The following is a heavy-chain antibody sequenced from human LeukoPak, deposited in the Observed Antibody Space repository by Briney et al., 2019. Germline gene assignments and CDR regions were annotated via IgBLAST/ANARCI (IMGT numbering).Heavy chain of an antibody. J-gene: IGHJ4*02. CDR1: GYTLTELS. CDR2: FDPEDGET. Sequence: GASVKVSCKASGYTLTELSMHWVRQAPGKGLEWMGGFDPEDGETIYAQKFQGRVTMTEDTSTDTAYMELSSLRSEDTAVYYCATDGRIYYGSGSNLDYWGQGTLVTVSS. CDR3: ATDGRIYYGSGSNLDY. D-gene: IGHD3-10*01. V-gene: IGHV1-24*01.